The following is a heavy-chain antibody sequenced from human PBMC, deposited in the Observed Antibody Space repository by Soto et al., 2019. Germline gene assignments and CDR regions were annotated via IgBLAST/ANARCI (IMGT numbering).Heavy chain of an antibody. CDR3: ARVAATNAFDI. CDR1: GGSISSYY. CDR2: IYYSGST. D-gene: IGHD2-15*01. J-gene: IGHJ3*02. Sequence: SETLSLTCTVSGGSISSYYWSWIRQPPGKGLEWIGYIYYSGSTNYNPSLKSRVTISVDTSKNQFSLKLSSVTAADTAVYYCARVAATNAFDIWGQGTMVTVSS. V-gene: IGHV4-59*01.